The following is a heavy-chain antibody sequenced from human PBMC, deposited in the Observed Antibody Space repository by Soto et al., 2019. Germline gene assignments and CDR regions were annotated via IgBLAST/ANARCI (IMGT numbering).Heavy chain of an antibody. CDR2: IKSKTDGGTT. CDR3: TTGAYCGGDCYSWSFDY. V-gene: IGHV3-15*07. CDR1: GFTFSNAW. J-gene: IGHJ4*02. Sequence: GGSLRLSCAASGFTFSNAWMNWVRQAPGKGLEWVGRIKSKTDGGTTDYAAPVKGRFTISRDDSKNTLYLQMNSLKTEDTAVYYCTTGAYCGGDCYSWSFDYWGQGTLVTVSS. D-gene: IGHD2-21*02.